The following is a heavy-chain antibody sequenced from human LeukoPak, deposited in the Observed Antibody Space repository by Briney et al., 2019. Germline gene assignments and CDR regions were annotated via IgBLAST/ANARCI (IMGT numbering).Heavy chain of an antibody. V-gene: IGHV4-59*08. CDR3: ARSPPGWYYDNSGQYYFDT. J-gene: IGHJ4*02. Sequence: PSETLSLTCTVSGGSISGYYWSWIRQSPGKRLEWIAYISFTGNTNYNPSLKSRVTISLNTSKTHFSLTLSSLTAADTAVYYCARSPPGWYYDNSGQYYFDTWGQGALVTVSS. D-gene: IGHD3-22*01. CDR2: ISFTGNT. CDR1: GGSISGYY.